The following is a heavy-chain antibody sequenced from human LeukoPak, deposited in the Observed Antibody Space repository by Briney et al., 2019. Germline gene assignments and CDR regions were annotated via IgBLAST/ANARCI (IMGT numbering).Heavy chain of an antibody. D-gene: IGHD3-22*01. Sequence: GESLRLSCAASGFTVSSNYMSWVRQAPGKGLEWVSVIYSGGSTYYADSVKGRFTISRDNSKNTLYLQMNSLRAEDTAVYYCAREDGDYDSTGYVYWGQGTLVTVSS. J-gene: IGHJ4*02. CDR2: IYSGGST. V-gene: IGHV3-53*01. CDR3: AREDGDYDSTGYVY. CDR1: GFTVSSNY.